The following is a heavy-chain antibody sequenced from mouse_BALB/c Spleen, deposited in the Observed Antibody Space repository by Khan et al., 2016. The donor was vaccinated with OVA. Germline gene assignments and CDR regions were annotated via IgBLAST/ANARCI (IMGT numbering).Heavy chain of an antibody. D-gene: IGHD1-1*02. CDR3: TRLAYYYNSEGFAY. Sequence: EVKLVESGGDLVKPGGSLKLSCAASGFTFSTYGMSWVRQNPDKRLEWVATISSGGSYTYYVDSVKGRFIIYSDNATNTLELQVSSLKSEDTAMYYCTRLAYYYNSEGFAYWGQGTLVTVSA. CDR1: GFTFSTYG. J-gene: IGHJ3*01. V-gene: IGHV5-6*01. CDR2: ISSGGSYT.